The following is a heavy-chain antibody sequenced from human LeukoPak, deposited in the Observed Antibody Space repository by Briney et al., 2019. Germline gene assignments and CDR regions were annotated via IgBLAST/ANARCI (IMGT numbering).Heavy chain of an antibody. D-gene: IGHD3-22*01. CDR2: MNPNSGNT. Sequence: ASVKVSCKASGYTFTSYDINWVRQATGQGLEWMGWMNPNSGNTGYAQKFQGRVTMTRNTSISTAYMELSSLRSDDTAVYYCASTLTYYYDSSGYYSSWGQGTLVTVSS. J-gene: IGHJ5*02. CDR3: ASTLTYYYDSSGYYSS. V-gene: IGHV1-8*02. CDR1: GYTFTSYD.